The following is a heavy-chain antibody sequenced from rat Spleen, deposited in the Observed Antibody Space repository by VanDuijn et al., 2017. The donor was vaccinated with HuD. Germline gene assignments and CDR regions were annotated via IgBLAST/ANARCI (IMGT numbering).Heavy chain of an antibody. CDR3: ARSSLHNNYNGIMDV. CDR2: ISHDGSTT. V-gene: IGHV5-29*01. CDR1: GFTFSDYY. D-gene: IGHD1-10*01. J-gene: IGHJ4*01. Sequence: EVQLVESDGGLVQPGRSLKLSCAASGFTFSDYYMAWVRQAPTKGLEWVAAISHDGSTTYYRDSVKGRFTISRENAKTTLYLQMDSLRSEDTATYYCARSSLHNNYNGIMDVWGQGASLTVSS.